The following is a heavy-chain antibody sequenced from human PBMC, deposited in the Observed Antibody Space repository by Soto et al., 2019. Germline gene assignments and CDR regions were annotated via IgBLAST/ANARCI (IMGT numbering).Heavy chain of an antibody. CDR2: IRSKANSYAT. CDR1: DFPITNAW. Sequence: HPGGSLRLSCAASDFPITNAWMNWVRQAPGKGLEWVGRIRSKANSYATAYAASVKGRLTISRDDSKNTAYLQMNSLKTEDTAVYYCTRHSQLERRAFDIWGQGTMVTVSS. D-gene: IGHD1-1*01. J-gene: IGHJ3*02. CDR3: TRHSQLERRAFDI. V-gene: IGHV3-73*01.